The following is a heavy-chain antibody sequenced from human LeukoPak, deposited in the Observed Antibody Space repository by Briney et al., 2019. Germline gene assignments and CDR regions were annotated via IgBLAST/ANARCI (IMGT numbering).Heavy chain of an antibody. CDR2: IYFSVSS. CDR1: GGSISSYY. D-gene: IGHD3-22*01. J-gene: IGHJ6*03. V-gene: IGHV4-59*01. Sequence: SSETLSLTCTVSGGSISSYYWSWIRQPPGKGLEWIGYIYFSVSSNYNHSLKSRVTISVDTFKNQFSLKLSSVTAADTAVYYCAREYYYDSSGYWDYYYYMDVWGKGTTVTVSS. CDR3: AREYYYDSSGYWDYYYYMDV.